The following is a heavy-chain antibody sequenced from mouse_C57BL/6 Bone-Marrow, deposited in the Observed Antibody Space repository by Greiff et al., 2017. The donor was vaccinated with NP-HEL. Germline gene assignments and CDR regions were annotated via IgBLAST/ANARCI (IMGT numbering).Heavy chain of an antibody. D-gene: IGHD2-14*01. CDR3: AREEVLRDYFDY. J-gene: IGHJ2*01. CDR1: GFTFSSYT. Sequence: EVQVVESGGGLVKPGGSLKLSCAASGFTFSSYTMSWVRQTPEKRLEWVATISGGGGNTYYPDSVKGRFTISRDNAKNTLYLQMSSLRSEDTALYYCAREEVLRDYFDYWGQGTTLTVSS. V-gene: IGHV5-9*01. CDR2: ISGGGGNT.